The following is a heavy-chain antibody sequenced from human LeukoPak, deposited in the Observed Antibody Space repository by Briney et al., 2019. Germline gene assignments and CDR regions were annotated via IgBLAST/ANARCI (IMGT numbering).Heavy chain of an antibody. CDR3: AKDRMVRGVIILGSSYFDY. V-gene: IGHV3-30*02. CDR1: GFTFSSYG. D-gene: IGHD3-10*01. Sequence: GGSLRLSCAASGFTFSSYGMHWVRQAPGKGLEWVAFIRYDGSNKYYADSVKGRFTISRDNPKNTLYLQMNSLRAEDTAVYYCAKDRMVRGVIILGSSYFDYWGQGTLVTVSS. J-gene: IGHJ4*02. CDR2: IRYDGSNK.